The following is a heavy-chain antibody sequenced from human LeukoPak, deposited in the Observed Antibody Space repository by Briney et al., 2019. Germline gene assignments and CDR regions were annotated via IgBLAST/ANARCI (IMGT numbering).Heavy chain of an antibody. V-gene: IGHV3-11*01. CDR3: ARDGYDFWSGYHYYYYYGMDV. Sequence: GGSLRLSCAASGLTFSDYYMSWIRQAPGKGLEWVSYISSSGSTIYYADSVKGRFTISRDNAKNSLYLQMNSLRAEDTAVYYCARDGYDFWSGYHYYYYYGMDVWGQGTTVTVSS. CDR2: ISSSGSTI. D-gene: IGHD3-3*01. J-gene: IGHJ6*02. CDR1: GLTFSDYY.